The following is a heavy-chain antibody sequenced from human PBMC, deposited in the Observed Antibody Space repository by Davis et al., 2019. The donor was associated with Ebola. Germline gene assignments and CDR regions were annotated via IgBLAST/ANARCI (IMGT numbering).Heavy chain of an antibody. CDR1: GYTFSGYA. D-gene: IGHD4-17*01. V-gene: IGHV1-18*01. J-gene: IGHJ5*02. CDR3: ARDATTVTTIWFDP. Sequence: AASVKVSCKTSGYTFSGYAISWVRQAPGQGLEWIGRINVYNGHTNYAQNFQGRVTVSTDTSTRIAYMELRSLRSDDTALYYCARDATTVTTIWFDPWGQGTLVTVSS. CDR2: INVYNGHT.